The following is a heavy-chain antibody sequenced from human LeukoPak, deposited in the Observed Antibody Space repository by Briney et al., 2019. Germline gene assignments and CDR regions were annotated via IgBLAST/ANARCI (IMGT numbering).Heavy chain of an antibody. CDR1: GGSFSGYY. CDR3: ARGPHVLLWFGELLAKHYYYYGMDV. D-gene: IGHD3-10*01. J-gene: IGHJ6*02. CDR2: INHSGST. Sequence: PSETLSLTCAVYGGSFSGYYWSWIRQPPGKGLEWIGEINHSGSTNYNPSLKSQVTISVDTSKNQFSLKLSSVTAADTAVYYCARGPHVLLWFGELLAKHYYYYGMDVWGQGTTVTVSS. V-gene: IGHV4-34*01.